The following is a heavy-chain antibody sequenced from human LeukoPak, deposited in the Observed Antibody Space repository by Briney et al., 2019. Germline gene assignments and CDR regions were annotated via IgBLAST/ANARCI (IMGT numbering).Heavy chain of an antibody. CDR3: AKSKDIVVVPAALWGNYYYYGMDV. Sequence: PGGSLRLSCAASGFTFSSYSMSWVRQPPGKGLEWVSAISGSGGSTYYADSVKGRFTISRDNSKNTLYLQMNSLRAEDTAVYYCAKSKDIVVVPAALWGNYYYYGMDVWGQGTTVTVS. CDR1: GFTFSSYS. CDR2: ISGSGGST. J-gene: IGHJ6*02. V-gene: IGHV3-23*01. D-gene: IGHD2-2*01.